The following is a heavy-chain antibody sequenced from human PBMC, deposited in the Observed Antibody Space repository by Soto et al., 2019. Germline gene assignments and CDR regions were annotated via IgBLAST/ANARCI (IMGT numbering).Heavy chain of an antibody. CDR3: ARFYGDYNNWFDP. CDR1: GGSISSYC. CDR2: IYHSGST. V-gene: IGHV4-59*12. D-gene: IGHD4-17*01. J-gene: IGHJ5*02. Sequence: SETLSLTCTVSGGSISSYCWSWIRQPPGKGLESIGYIYHSGSTYYNPSLKSRVTISVDRSKNQFSLNLSSVTAADTAVYYCARFYGDYNNWFDPWGQGTLVTVSS.